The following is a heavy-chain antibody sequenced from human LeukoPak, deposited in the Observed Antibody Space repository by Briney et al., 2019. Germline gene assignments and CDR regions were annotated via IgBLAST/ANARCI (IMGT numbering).Heavy chain of an antibody. J-gene: IGHJ5*02. CDR1: GFTFSSHG. CDR3: ARDRVAAGYSSGRNWFDP. V-gene: IGHV3-48*02. Sequence: GGSLRLSCAASGFTFSSHGMNWVRQTPGKGLEWVSYISKTSNTRDYADSVKGRFTISRDNDKNSLSLQMNSLRDEDTAVYYCARDRVAAGYSSGRNWFDPWGQGTLVTVSS. CDR2: ISKTSNTR. D-gene: IGHD6-19*01.